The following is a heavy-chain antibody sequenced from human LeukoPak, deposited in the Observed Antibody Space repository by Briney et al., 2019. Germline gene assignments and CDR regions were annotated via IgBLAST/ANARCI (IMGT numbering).Heavy chain of an antibody. Sequence: PGGSLRLSCAASGFTFDDYAMHWVRQAPGKGLEWVSGISWNGGSIGYADSVKGRFTISRDNAKNSLYLQMSSLRADDTALYYCAKGYDYSNYGRSDYWGQGTLVTVSS. J-gene: IGHJ4*02. D-gene: IGHD4-11*01. V-gene: IGHV3-9*01. CDR3: AKGYDYSNYGRSDY. CDR1: GFTFDDYA. CDR2: ISWNGGSI.